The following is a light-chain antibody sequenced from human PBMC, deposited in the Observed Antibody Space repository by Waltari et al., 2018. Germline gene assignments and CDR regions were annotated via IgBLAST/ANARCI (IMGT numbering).Light chain of an antibody. CDR3: SSSTSSTTRV. V-gene: IGLV2-14*03. CDR2: DVR. CDR1: SSDVGAYNY. J-gene: IGLJ3*02. Sequence: QSALTQPASVSASPGQSITIPCTGTSSDVGAYNYVSWYLQHPGKTPKLIIYDVRIRPSGVSNRFSGSKSGNTASLTISGLQADDEADYYCSSSTSSTTRVFGGGTRLTVL.